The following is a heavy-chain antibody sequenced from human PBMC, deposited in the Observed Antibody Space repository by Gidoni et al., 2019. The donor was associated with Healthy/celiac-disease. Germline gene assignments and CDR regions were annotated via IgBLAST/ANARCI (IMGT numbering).Heavy chain of an antibody. D-gene: IGHD1-26*01. Sequence: EVQLLESGGGLVQPGGSLRPSCAASGFTFSSYAMSWVRQAPGKGLEWVSAISGSGGSTDYADSVKGRCTISRDNSKNTLYLQMNSLRAEDTAVYYCAKEGWELRAAFDYWGQGTLVTVSS. CDR3: AKEGWELRAAFDY. CDR1: GFTFSSYA. V-gene: IGHV3-23*01. CDR2: ISGSGGST. J-gene: IGHJ4*02.